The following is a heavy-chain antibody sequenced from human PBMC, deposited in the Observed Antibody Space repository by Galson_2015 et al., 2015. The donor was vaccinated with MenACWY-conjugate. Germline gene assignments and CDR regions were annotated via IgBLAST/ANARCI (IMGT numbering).Heavy chain of an antibody. V-gene: IGHV4-59*01. CDR2: MYYSGSA. J-gene: IGHJ4*02. CDR1: GGSIHSYY. D-gene: IGHD3-3*02. CDR3: ERGVNLASMAGY. Sequence: LSLTCTVSGGSIHSYYWRWIRQPPGMGLEWIGYMYYSGSANYNPSLKSRVTISVDTSKNQFSLTMTSVTAADTAVYYCERGVNLASMAGYWGQGTLVTVSS.